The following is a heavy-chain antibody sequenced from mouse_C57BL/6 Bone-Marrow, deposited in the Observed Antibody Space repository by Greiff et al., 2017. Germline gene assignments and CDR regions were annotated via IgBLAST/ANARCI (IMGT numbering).Heavy chain of an antibody. J-gene: IGHJ2*01. V-gene: IGHV14-4*01. Sequence: VQLQQSGAELVRPGASVKLSCTASGFNIKDDYMHWVKQRPEQGLEWIGWIDPENGDTEYASKFQGKATITADTSSNTAYLQLSSLTAEDTAVYYCTYYGSSPDYWGQGTTLTVSS. CDR1: GFNIKDDY. D-gene: IGHD1-1*01. CDR3: TYYGSSPDY. CDR2: IDPENGDT.